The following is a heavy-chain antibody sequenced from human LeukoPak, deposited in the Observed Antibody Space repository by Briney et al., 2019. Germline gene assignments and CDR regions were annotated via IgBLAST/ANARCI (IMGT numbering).Heavy chain of an antibody. J-gene: IGHJ4*02. CDR2: IYHSGST. CDR3: ARRLARRGYGDYCDY. Sequence: SETLSLTCTVSGGSISGYCWSWIRQPPGKGLEWIGYIYHSGSTNYNPSLKSRVTISVDTSKNQFSLKLSSVTAADTAVYYCARRLARRGYGDYCDYWGQGTLVTVSS. V-gene: IGHV4-59*08. D-gene: IGHD4-17*01. CDR1: GGSISGYC.